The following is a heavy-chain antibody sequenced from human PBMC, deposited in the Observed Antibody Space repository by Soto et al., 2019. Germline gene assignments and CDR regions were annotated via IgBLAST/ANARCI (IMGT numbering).Heavy chain of an antibody. D-gene: IGHD3-22*01. V-gene: IGHV3-33*01. CDR1: GFTFSSYG. J-gene: IGHJ4*02. Sequence: GGSLRLSCAASGFTFSSYGMHWVRQAPGKGLEWVAVIWYDGSNKYYADSVKGRFTISRDNAKNAHYLQMNSLRAEDRVVYYCARVDPLSSGSVDYWGQGTLVTVSS. CDR3: ARVDPLSSGSVDY. CDR2: IWYDGSNK.